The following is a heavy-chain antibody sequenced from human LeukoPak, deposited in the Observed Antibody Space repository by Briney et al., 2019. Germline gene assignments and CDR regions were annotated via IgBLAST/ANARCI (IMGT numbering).Heavy chain of an antibody. CDR3: AKDSQNYYYYMDV. CDR1: GFTFSSYG. J-gene: IGHJ6*03. CDR2: IRYDGSNK. V-gene: IGHV3-30*02. Sequence: GGSLRLSCAASGFTFSSYGMHWVRQAPGRGLEWVAFIRYDGSNKYYADSVKGRFTISRDNSKNTLYLQMNSLRAEDTAVYYCAKDSQNYYYYMDVWGKGTTVTISS.